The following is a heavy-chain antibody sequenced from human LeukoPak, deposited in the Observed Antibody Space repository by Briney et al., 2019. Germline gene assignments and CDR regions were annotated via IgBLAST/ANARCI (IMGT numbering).Heavy chain of an antibody. CDR1: GFTFSSYW. CDR2: IYYSGST. Sequence: GSLRLSCAASGFTFSSYWMSWIRQPPGKGLEWIGYIYYSGSTNYNPSLKSRVTISVDTSKNQFSLKLSSVTAADTAVYYCARQGSSGVVKPFDYWGQGTLVTVSS. J-gene: IGHJ4*02. V-gene: IGHV4-59*01. CDR3: ARQGSSGVVKPFDY. D-gene: IGHD3-3*01.